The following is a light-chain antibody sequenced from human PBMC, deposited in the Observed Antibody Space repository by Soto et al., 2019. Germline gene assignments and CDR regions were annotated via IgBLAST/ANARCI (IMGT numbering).Light chain of an antibody. V-gene: IGKV1-39*01. Sequence: DIQLTQSPSSLSASVGDRVTITCRASERISNYLNWYQQKPGTAPKLLIWSSSTLPSGVPSRFSGSGSGTDFTLSISGLQPEDFAVYYCQHSYNTPPTFGQGTKVEVK. CDR1: ERISNY. CDR2: SSS. J-gene: IGKJ1*01. CDR3: QHSYNTPPT.